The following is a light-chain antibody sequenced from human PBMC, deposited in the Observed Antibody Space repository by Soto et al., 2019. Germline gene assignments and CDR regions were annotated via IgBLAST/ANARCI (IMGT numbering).Light chain of an antibody. CDR1: QSVRSK. Sequence: EVVMTQSPDTLSVSPGETVTLSCRASQSVRSKLAWYQQKPGQAPRLFIYGASTRATGIPARFSGSGSGTEFTLTISSLQSEDFAIYYCQQYNNWPPITFGQGTRLGIK. CDR3: QQYNNWPPIT. CDR2: GAS. J-gene: IGKJ5*01. V-gene: IGKV3-15*01.